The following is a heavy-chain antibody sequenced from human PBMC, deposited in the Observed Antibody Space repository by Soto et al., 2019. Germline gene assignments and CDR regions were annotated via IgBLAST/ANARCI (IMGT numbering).Heavy chain of an antibody. V-gene: IGHV3-23*01. J-gene: IGHJ5*02. CDR1: GFTFSSYA. CDR2: ISGSGGST. D-gene: IGHD2-2*01. CDR3: AKWASRIVPAAWYNWFDP. Sequence: PGGSLRLSCAASGFTFSSYAMSWVRQAPGKGLEWVSAISGSGGSTYYADSVEGRFTISRDNSKNTLYLQMNSLRAEDTAVYYCAKWASRIVPAAWYNWFDPWGQGTLVTVSS.